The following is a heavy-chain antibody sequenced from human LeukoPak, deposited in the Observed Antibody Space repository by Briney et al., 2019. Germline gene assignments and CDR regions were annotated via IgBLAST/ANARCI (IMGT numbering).Heavy chain of an antibody. CDR2: IYYSGST. J-gene: IGHJ4*02. Sequence: SETLSPTCSVSGGSISSYYWSRIRQPPGKGLEWIGYIYYSGSTNYNPSLKSRVTISVDTSKNQFSLKLSSVTAADTAVYYCARAIAAAVPLWGQGTLVTVSS. CDR1: GGSISSYY. D-gene: IGHD6-13*01. CDR3: ARAIAAAVPL. V-gene: IGHV4-59*01.